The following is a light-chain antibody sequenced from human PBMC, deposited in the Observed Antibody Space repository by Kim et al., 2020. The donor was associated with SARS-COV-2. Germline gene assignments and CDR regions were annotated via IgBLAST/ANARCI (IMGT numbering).Light chain of an antibody. CDR1: SGSIASNY. CDR3: QSYDSSNPWV. V-gene: IGLV6-57*03. CDR2: EDD. Sequence: KTISISCTRSSGSIASNYVQWYQQRPGSAPTTVIYEDDQRPSGVPNRFSGSIDRSSNSASLTISGLKTEDEGDYYCQSYDSSNPWVFGGGTQLTVL. J-gene: IGLJ3*02.